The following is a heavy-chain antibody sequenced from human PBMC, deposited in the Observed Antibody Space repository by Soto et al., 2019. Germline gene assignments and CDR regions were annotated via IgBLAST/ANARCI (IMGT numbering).Heavy chain of an antibody. D-gene: IGHD3-10*01. V-gene: IGHV1-18*01. Sequence: ASVKVSCKASGYTFTSYGISWVRQAPGQGLEWMGWISAYNGNTNYAQKLQGRVTMTTDTSTSTAYMELRSLRSDDTAVYYCARALRGLTFYYYYGMDVWGQGTTVTVSS. CDR2: ISAYNGNT. J-gene: IGHJ6*02. CDR1: GYTFTSYG. CDR3: ARALRGLTFYYYYGMDV.